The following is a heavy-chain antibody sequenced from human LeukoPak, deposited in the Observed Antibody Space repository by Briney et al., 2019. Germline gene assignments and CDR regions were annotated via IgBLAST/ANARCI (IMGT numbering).Heavy chain of an antibody. J-gene: IGHJ4*02. Sequence: SETLSLTCTVSGGSISSSSYYWGWIRQPPGKGLEWIGSIYYSGGTYYNPSLKSRVTISVDTSKNQFSLKLSSVTAADTAVYYCARDYYDSGFDYWGQGTLVTVSS. CDR1: GGSISSSSYY. CDR2: IYYSGGT. D-gene: IGHD3-10*01. CDR3: ARDYYDSGFDY. V-gene: IGHV4-39*02.